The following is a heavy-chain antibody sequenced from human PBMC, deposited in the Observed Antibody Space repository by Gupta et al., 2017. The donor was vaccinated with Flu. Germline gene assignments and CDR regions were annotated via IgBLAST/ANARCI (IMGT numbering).Heavy chain of an antibody. D-gene: IGHD2-21*01. CDR3: TCGSDGHFDY. CDR1: GFRFSGSA. J-gene: IGHJ4*02. V-gene: IGHV3-73*02. Sequence: EVQLVESGGGLVQPGGSLKLSCTASGFRFSGSAMHWVRQASGKGPEWVGRIRSKPNNYVTAYAASVKGRFTISRDDSKNTTFLQMNTLKTEDTAVYYCTCGSDGHFDYWGQGTLVTVSS. CDR2: IRSKPNNYVT.